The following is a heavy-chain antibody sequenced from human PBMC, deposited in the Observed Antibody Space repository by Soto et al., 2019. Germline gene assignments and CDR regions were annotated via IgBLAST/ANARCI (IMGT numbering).Heavy chain of an antibody. Sequence: PSETLSLTCAVYGGSFSGYYWSWIRQPPGKGLEWIGEINHSGSTNYNPSLKSRVTISVDTSKNQFSLKLSSVTAADTAVYYCARYTTYSSSWYDYWGQGTLVT. D-gene: IGHD6-13*01. CDR1: GGSFSGYY. J-gene: IGHJ4*02. V-gene: IGHV4-34*01. CDR2: INHSGST. CDR3: ARYTTYSSSWYDY.